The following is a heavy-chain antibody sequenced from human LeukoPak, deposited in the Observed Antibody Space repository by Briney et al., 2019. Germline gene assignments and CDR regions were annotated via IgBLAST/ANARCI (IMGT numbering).Heavy chain of an antibody. CDR2: IYYSGST. D-gene: IGHD3-9*01. J-gene: IGHJ4*02. V-gene: IGHV4-59*01. Sequence: SETLSLTCTVSGGSISSYYWSWIRQPPGKGLEWIGYIYYSGSTNYIPSLKSRVTISVDTSKNQFSLKLSSVTAADTAVYYCAREKTGLFDYWGQGTLVTVSS. CDR1: GGSISSYY. CDR3: AREKTGLFDY.